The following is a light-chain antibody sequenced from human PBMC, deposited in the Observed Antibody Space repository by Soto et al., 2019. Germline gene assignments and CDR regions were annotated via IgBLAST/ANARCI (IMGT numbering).Light chain of an antibody. CDR1: SSDVGLYNL. V-gene: IGLV2-23*02. CDR2: EVS. J-gene: IGLJ1*01. Sequence: QSVLPQPASVSGSPGQSITISCTGTSSDVGLYNLVSWYQHHPGKAPKLMIHEVSKRPSGVSSRFSGSKSGNTASLTISGLQAEDEADYYCCSYAGGSTHVFGTGTEVTVL. CDR3: CSYAGGSTHV.